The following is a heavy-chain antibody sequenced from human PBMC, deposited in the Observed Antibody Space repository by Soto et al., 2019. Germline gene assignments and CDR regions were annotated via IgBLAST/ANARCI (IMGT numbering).Heavy chain of an antibody. CDR2: INPKSGGT. J-gene: IGHJ6*02. Sequence: ASVKVSCKASGDSFTDYHIHWVRQAPGQGLEWLGRINPKSGGTSTAQKLQGWVTMTTDTSISTASMELTRLTSDDTAIYYCARGDSTDCSNGVCSFFYNHDMDVWGQGTTVTVSS. V-gene: IGHV1-2*04. CDR1: GDSFTDYH. CDR3: ARGDSTDCSNGVCSFFYNHDMDV. D-gene: IGHD2-8*01.